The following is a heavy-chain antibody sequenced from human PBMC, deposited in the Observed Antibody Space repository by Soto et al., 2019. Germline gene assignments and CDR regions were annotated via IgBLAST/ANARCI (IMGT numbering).Heavy chain of an antibody. J-gene: IGHJ3*02. CDR1: CGSTISHY. Sequence: KPSETLSLTCTFSCGSTISHYWSWIRQPPGKGLVWIGDIYHTGSTNYNPSLQSRVTISVDTSKNQFSLKMTSMTAADTAMYYCARVKLGAPPHAFDIWGQGTMVTVSS. CDR3: ARVKLGAPPHAFDI. V-gene: IGHV4-59*11. D-gene: IGHD1-26*01. CDR2: IYHTGST.